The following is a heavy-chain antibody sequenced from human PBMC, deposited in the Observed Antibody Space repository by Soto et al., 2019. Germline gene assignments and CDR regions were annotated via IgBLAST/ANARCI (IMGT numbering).Heavy chain of an antibody. CDR2: IIPIFGTA. CDR1: GGTFSSYA. V-gene: IGHV1-69*01. D-gene: IGHD6-19*01. J-gene: IGHJ3*02. CDR3: ARGQYTYSSGWSFPDDAFDI. Sequence: QVQLVQSGAEVKKPGSSVKVSCKASGGTFSSYAISWVRQAPGQGLEWMGGIIPIFGTANYSQKFQGRVTITADESTSTAYMELSSLRSEDTAVYYCARGQYTYSSGWSFPDDAFDIWGQGTMVTVSS.